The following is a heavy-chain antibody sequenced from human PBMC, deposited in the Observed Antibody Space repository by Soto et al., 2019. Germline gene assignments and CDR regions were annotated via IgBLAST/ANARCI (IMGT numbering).Heavy chain of an antibody. Sequence: EVQLLESGGGLVQPGGSLRLSCAASGFTFSNYAMTWVRQPPGKGLAWVSVITGSGGGTYFVDSVKGPFTISRDNSTNTVYLQMNSLRAEDTAVYYCAKHPLTAAGFDYWGQGTLVTLSS. CDR3: AKHPLTAAGFDY. D-gene: IGHD6-13*01. J-gene: IGHJ4*02. V-gene: IGHV3-23*01. CDR2: ITGSGGGT. CDR1: GFTFSNYA.